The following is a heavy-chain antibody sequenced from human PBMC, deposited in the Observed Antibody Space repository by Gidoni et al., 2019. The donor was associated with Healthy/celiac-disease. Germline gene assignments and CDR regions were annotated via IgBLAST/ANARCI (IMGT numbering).Heavy chain of an antibody. J-gene: IGHJ3*02. CDR3: ARGVPAATFDI. CDR1: GFTFSSYA. Sequence: QVQLVESGGGVVQPGRSLRLSCAASGFTFSSYAMHWVRQAPGKGLEWVAVISYDGSNKYYADSVKGRFTISRDNSKNTLYLQMNSLRAEDTAVYYCARGVPAATFDIWGQGTMVTVSS. CDR2: ISYDGSNK. V-gene: IGHV3-30-3*01. D-gene: IGHD2-2*01.